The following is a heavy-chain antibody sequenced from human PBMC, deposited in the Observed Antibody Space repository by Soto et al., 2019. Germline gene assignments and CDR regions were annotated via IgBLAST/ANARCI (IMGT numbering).Heavy chain of an antibody. CDR2: ISSSGSTT. CDR1: GCTFRTQS. Sequence: PGGSLRLSWAAAGCTFRTQSINWVRQAPGKGLEWVSYISSSGSTTHYADSVKGRFTISRDNAKNSLYLQMNSLRDEDTAVYYCARGRGYSYGAGGMDVWGQGTTVTVSS. J-gene: IGHJ6*02. D-gene: IGHD5-18*01. V-gene: IGHV3-48*02. CDR3: ARGRGYSYGAGGMDV.